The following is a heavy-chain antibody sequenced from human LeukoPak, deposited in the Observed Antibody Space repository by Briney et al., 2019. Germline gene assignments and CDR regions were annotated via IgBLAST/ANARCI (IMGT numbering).Heavy chain of an antibody. CDR3: GRGAYYSFDY. J-gene: IGHJ4*02. D-gene: IGHD3-10*01. CDR1: GDSVSSNSAA. V-gene: IGHV6-1*01. CDR2: TYYRSKWYY. Sequence: SQTLSLTCAISGDSVSSNSAAWNWIRQSPSRGLEWLGRTYYRSKWYYDYAESVKSRIIINPETSKNQFSLQLNSVTPEDTAVYYCGRGAYYSFDYWSQGTLVSISS.